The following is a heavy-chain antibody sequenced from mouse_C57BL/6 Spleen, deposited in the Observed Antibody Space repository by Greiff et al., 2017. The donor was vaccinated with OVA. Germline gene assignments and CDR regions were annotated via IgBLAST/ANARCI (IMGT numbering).Heavy chain of an antibody. Sequence: EVKLVESGGGLVKPGGSLKLSCAASGFTFSDYGMHWVRQAPEKGLEWVAYISSGSSTIYYADTVKGRFTISRDNAKNTLFLQMTSLRSEDTAMYYCARTAQATAMDYWGQGTSVTVSS. CDR3: ARTAQATAMDY. V-gene: IGHV5-17*01. J-gene: IGHJ4*01. CDR2: ISSGSSTI. CDR1: GFTFSDYG. D-gene: IGHD3-2*02.